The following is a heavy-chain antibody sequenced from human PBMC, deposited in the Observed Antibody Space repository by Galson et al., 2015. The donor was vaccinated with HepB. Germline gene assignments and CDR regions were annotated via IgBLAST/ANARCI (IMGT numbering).Heavy chain of an antibody. Sequence: SLRLSCAASGSTFSSYWMSWVRQAPGKGLEWVANIKQDGSHKYYVDSVKGRFTIPRDNAKNSLFLQMKSLRAEDTAVYYCARVGDFWSGSEPYYYYMDVWGKGTTVTVSS. J-gene: IGHJ6*03. V-gene: IGHV3-7*01. D-gene: IGHD3-3*01. CDR2: IKQDGSHK. CDR1: GSTFSSYW. CDR3: ARVGDFWSGSEPYYYYMDV.